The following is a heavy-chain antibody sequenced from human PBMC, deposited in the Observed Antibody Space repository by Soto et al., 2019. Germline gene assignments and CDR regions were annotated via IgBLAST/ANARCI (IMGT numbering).Heavy chain of an antibody. Sequence: PSDTLSLTCAVSCGSISSGGYYWSWIRQHPGKGLEWIGYIYYSGSTYYNPSLKSRVTISVDTSKNQFSLKLSSVTAADTAVYYCARVRRLILEWSSPPYYFDYWGQGTLVTVSS. D-gene: IGHD3-3*01. CDR2: IYYSGST. CDR3: ARVRRLILEWSSPPYYFDY. CDR1: CGSISSGGYY. J-gene: IGHJ4*02. V-gene: IGHV4-31*11.